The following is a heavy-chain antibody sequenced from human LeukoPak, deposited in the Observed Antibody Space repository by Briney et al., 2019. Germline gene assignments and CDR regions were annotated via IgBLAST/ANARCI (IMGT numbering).Heavy chain of an antibody. CDR3: ARVRRDGYNYRSDY. D-gene: IGHD5-24*01. CDR1: GGSISSYY. Sequence: SETLSLTCTVSGGSISSYYWSWIRQPPGKGLEWIGYIYYSGSTNYNPSLKSRVTISVDTSKNQFSLKLSSVTAADTAVYYCARVRRDGYNYRSDYWGQGTLVTVSS. V-gene: IGHV4-59*01. CDR2: IYYSGST. J-gene: IGHJ4*02.